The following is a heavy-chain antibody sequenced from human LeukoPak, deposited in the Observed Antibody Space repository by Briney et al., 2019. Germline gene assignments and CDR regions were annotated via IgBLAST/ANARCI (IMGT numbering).Heavy chain of an antibody. V-gene: IGHV3-23*01. CDR1: GFTFSRDA. Sequence: GGSLRLSCAASGFTFSRDAMSWVRQAPGKGLEWVSAISGSGGSTYYADSVKGRFTISGDNSKNTLYLQMNSLRAEDTAVYYCAKALGRIVVVINFDYWGQGTLVTVSS. CDR3: AKALGRIVVVINFDY. CDR2: ISGSGGST. J-gene: IGHJ4*02. D-gene: IGHD3-22*01.